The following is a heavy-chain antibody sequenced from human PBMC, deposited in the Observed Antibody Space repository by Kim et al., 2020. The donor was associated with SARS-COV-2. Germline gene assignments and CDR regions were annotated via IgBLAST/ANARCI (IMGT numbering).Heavy chain of an antibody. V-gene: IGHV4-34*01. CDR1: GGSFSGYY. J-gene: IGHJ4*02. CDR3: ARVLKGYSGYDSGAYYFDY. D-gene: IGHD5-12*01. CDR2: INHSGST. Sequence: SETLSLTCAVYGGSFSGYYWSWIRQPPGKGLEWIGEINHSGSTNYNPSLKSRVTISVDTSKNQFSLKLSSVTAADTAVYYCARVLKGYSGYDSGAYYFDYWGQGTLVTVSS.